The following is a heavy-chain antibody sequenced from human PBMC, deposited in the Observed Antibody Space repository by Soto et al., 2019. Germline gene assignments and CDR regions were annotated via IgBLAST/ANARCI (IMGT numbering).Heavy chain of an antibody. CDR3: ARDERGTCTSSTCYYFDY. Sequence: QVQLVQSGAEVKEPGASVKVSCKASGYTFTRYGFSWVRQAPGQGLEWMAWTSADNGDTNYAPKLQGRVTLTTDTSTGTAYMELRSLRSDDTAVYYWARDERGTCTSSTCYYFDYWGQGTLVTVSS. J-gene: IGHJ4*02. CDR1: GYTFTRYG. CDR2: TSADNGDT. D-gene: IGHD2-2*01. V-gene: IGHV1-18*04.